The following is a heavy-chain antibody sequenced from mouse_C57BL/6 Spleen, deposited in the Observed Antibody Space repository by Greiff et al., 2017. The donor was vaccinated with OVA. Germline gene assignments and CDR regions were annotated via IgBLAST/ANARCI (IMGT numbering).Heavy chain of an antibody. V-gene: IGHV1-80*01. CDR3: ARNYDYLYAMDY. J-gene: IGHJ4*01. CDR1: GYAFSSYW. Sequence: QVQLKESGAELVKPGASVKISCKASGYAFSSYWMNWVKQRPGKGLEWIGQIYPGDGDTNYNGKFKGKATLTADKSSSTAYMQLSSLTSEDSAVYFCARNYDYLYAMDYWGQGTSVTVSS. D-gene: IGHD2-4*01. CDR2: IYPGDGDT.